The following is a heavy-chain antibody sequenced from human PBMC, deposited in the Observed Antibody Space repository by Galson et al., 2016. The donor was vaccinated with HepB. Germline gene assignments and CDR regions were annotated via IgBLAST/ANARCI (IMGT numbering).Heavy chain of an antibody. Sequence: QSGAEVKKSGESLKISCKASGYDFTGYAINWVRQATGQGPEHMAWMNPKTGDTGFAQKFQGRVTMTRKASIASAYMELSSLTSEDTAVYYCARAHFDISSGATWTWFDTWGQGTLVTVSS. J-gene: IGHJ5*02. D-gene: IGHD3-9*01. V-gene: IGHV1-8*01. CDR1: GYDFTGYA. CDR2: MNPKTGDT. CDR3: ARAHFDISSGATWTWFDT.